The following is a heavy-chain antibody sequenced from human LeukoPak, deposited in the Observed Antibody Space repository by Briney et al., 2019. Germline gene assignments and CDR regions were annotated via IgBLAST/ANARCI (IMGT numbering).Heavy chain of an antibody. V-gene: IGHV3-21*01. D-gene: IGHD2-2*01. CDR2: ISSSSSYI. Sequence: PGGSLRLSCAASGFTFSSYSMNWVRQAPGKGLEWVSSISSSSSYIYYADSVKGRFTISRDNAKNSLYLQMNSLRAEDTAVYYCARAGGDIVVVPAAKAGYYYYYMDVWGKGTTVTISS. CDR3: ARAGGDIVVVPAAKAGYYYYYMDV. J-gene: IGHJ6*03. CDR1: GFTFSSYS.